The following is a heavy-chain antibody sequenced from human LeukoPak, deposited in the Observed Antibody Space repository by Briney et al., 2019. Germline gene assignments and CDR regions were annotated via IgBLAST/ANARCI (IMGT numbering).Heavy chain of an antibody. D-gene: IGHD3-9*01. CDR1: GGSISSSSYY. Sequence: PSETLSLTCTVSGGSISSSSYYWGWIRQPPGKGLEWIGSIYYSGSTYYNPSLKSRVTISVDTSKNQFSLKLSSVTAADTAVYYCARQLKRPDILTGYYSWVYYSDYWGQGTLVTVSS. CDR3: ARQLKRPDILTGYYSWVYYSDY. V-gene: IGHV4-39*01. CDR2: IYYSGST. J-gene: IGHJ4*02.